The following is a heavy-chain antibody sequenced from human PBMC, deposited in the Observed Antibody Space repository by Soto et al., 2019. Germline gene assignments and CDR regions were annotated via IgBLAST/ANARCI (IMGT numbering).Heavy chain of an antibody. CDR2: INPNSGGT. Sequence: ASVKVSCKASGYTFTGYYMHWVRQAPGQGLEWMGWINPNSGGTNYAQKFQGRFTMTRDTSISTAYMELSRLRSDDTAVYYCARGGRRTTVTTDYGMDVWGQGTTVTVSS. J-gene: IGHJ6*02. V-gene: IGHV1-2*02. CDR1: GYTFTGYY. D-gene: IGHD4-17*01. CDR3: ARGGRRTTVTTDYGMDV.